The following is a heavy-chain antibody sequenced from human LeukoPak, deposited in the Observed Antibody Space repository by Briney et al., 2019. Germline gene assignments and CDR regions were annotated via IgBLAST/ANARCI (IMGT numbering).Heavy chain of an antibody. V-gene: IGHV4-59*01. D-gene: IGHD3-22*01. CDR3: ARGKYYYDSSGYYLYFDY. J-gene: IGHJ4*02. Sequence: SETLSLTCTVSGGSISSYYWSWIRQPPGKGLEWIGYIYYSGSTNYNPSLKSRVTISVDTSKNQFSLKLSSVTAADTAVYYCARGKYYYDSSGYYLYFDYWGQGTLVTVSS. CDR2: IYYSGST. CDR1: GGSISSYY.